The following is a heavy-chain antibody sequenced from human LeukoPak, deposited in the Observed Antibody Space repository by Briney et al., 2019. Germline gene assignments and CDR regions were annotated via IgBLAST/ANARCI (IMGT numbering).Heavy chain of an antibody. Sequence: GGSLRLSCAASGFTFSNYAMHWVRQAPGKGLEWVAVIFYDGSIQYYADSVRGRFTISRDNSKNTLHLQLSSLRPEDTAVYYCARTGGYYDSSGYSLGNWFDPWGQGTLVTVSS. CDR2: IFYDGSIQ. J-gene: IGHJ5*02. CDR1: GFTFSNYA. V-gene: IGHV3-30*04. D-gene: IGHD3-22*01. CDR3: ARTGGYYDSSGYSLGNWFDP.